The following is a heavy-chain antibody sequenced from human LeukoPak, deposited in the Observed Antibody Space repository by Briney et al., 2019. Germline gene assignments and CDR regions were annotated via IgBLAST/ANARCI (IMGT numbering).Heavy chain of an antibody. CDR2: ISSYNGNT. J-gene: IGHJ6*03. Sequence: ASVKDSCKTSTYSLPTCGITWVRQAPGQGLEWMGWISSYNGNTQYAQNFQGRLSLTTDTSTNTAYLELRGLRSNDTAVYFCARPAKGAYFYYYMDVWGQGSTVTVSS. V-gene: IGHV1-18*01. CDR1: TYSLPTCG. CDR3: ARPAKGAYFYYYMDV. D-gene: IGHD2-2*01.